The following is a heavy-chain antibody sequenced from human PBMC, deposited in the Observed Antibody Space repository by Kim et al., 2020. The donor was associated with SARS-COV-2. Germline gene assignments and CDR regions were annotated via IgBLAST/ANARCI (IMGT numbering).Heavy chain of an antibody. Sequence: GGSLRLSCTASGFTFGDYAMSWFRQAPGKGLEWVGFIRSKAYGGTTEYAASVKGRFTISRDDSKSIAYLQMNSLKTEDTAVYYCTRDGDYYDSSHAFDIWGQGTMVTVSS. V-gene: IGHV3-49*03. J-gene: IGHJ3*02. D-gene: IGHD3-22*01. CDR2: IRSKAYGGTT. CDR3: TRDGDYYDSSHAFDI. CDR1: GFTFGDYA.